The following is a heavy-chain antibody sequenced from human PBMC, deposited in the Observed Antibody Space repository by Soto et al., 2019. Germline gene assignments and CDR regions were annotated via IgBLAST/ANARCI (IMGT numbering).Heavy chain of an antibody. Sequence: SVKVSCKASGGTFSSYAISWVRQAPGQGLEWMGGIIPIFGTANYAQKFQGRVTITADKSTSTAYMELSSLRSEDTAVYYCARQVGIQLWSHFDYWGQGTLVTVSS. CDR3: ARQVGIQLWSHFDY. J-gene: IGHJ4*02. V-gene: IGHV1-69*06. D-gene: IGHD5-18*01. CDR1: GGTFSSYA. CDR2: IIPIFGTA.